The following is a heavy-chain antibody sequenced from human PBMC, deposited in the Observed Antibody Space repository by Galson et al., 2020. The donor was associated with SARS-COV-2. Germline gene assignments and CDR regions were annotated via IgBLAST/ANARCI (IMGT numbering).Heavy chain of an antibody. D-gene: IGHD4-4*01. CDR1: GGPISSGGYS. V-gene: IGHV4-30-4*07. J-gene: IGHJ4*02. CDR2: IYSSGDT. Sequence: SETLSLTCAVSGGPISSGGYSWTWIRQPPGKGLEWIGYIYSSGDTYYNPSLESRLSISLDTSNNQFSLKMSSVTAADTAVYYCARARSSNWFYFFDYWGQGTLVTVSS. CDR3: ARARSSNWFYFFDY.